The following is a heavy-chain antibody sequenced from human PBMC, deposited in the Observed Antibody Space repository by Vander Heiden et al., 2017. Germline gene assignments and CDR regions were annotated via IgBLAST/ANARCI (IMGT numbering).Heavy chain of an antibody. CDR3: AATSLRASAKDGAFDI. CDR2: IAVGTGNT. CDR1: GFTLSSSA. V-gene: IGHV1-58*01. Sequence: MQLVQSGPEMKKPGTSVKVFCKASGFTLSSSAVQWVRQARGQRLEWIGWIAVGTGNTNFAQRFQQEVTISRDLSSNTVYMEVRSLRSEDTAVYYCAATSLRASAKDGAFDIWGQGTTVTVSS. J-gene: IGHJ3*02.